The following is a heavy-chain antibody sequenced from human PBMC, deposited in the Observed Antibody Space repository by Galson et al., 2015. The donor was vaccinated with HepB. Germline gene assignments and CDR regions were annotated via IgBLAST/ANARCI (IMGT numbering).Heavy chain of an antibody. CDR1: GFTFSNAW. V-gene: IGHV3-15*07. CDR3: ARLTTVLPRRV. D-gene: IGHD4-17*01. J-gene: IGHJ6*02. Sequence: SLRLSCAASGFTFSNAWMNWVRQAPGKGLEWVGRIKSKTDGGTTDYAAPVKGRFTIARDDSKNTLYLQMNSLKTEDAAVYDCARLTTVLPRRVGGQGTTGTVSS. CDR2: IKSKTDGGTT.